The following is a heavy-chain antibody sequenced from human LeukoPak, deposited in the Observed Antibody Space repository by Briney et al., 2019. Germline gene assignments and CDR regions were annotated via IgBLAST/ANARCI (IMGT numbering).Heavy chain of an antibody. J-gene: IGHJ4*02. CDR1: GGSISSYY. D-gene: IGHD2/OR15-2a*01. Sequence: PSETLSLTCTVSGGSISSYYWSWIRQPPGKGLEWIAYISDIGSINYNPSLKSRVTISLNTSKNQFSLKLSSVTAADTAVYYCAGHHPRNTVDFWGQGTLVTVSS. V-gene: IGHV4-59*08. CDR2: ISDIGSI. CDR3: AGHHPRNTVDF.